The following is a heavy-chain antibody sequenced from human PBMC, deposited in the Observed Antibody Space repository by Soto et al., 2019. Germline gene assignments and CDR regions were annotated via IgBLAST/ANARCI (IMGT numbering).Heavy chain of an antibody. CDR1: GFTFSSYS. D-gene: IGHD3-22*01. J-gene: IGHJ3*02. CDR2: ISSSSSYI. V-gene: IGHV3-21*01. CDR3: ARTHYYDSSGSDAFDI. Sequence: EVQLVESGGGLVKPGGSLRLSCAASGFTFSSYSMNWVRQAPGKGLEWVSSISSSSSYIYYADSVKGRFTISRDNAQNSLYLQMNSLRAEDTAVYYCARTHYYDSSGSDAFDIWGQGTMVTVSS.